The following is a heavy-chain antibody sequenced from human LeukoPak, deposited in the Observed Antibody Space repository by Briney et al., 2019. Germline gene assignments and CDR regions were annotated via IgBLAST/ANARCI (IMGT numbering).Heavy chain of an antibody. CDR1: GYTFTGYG. CDR3: ARGGNPNAFDI. V-gene: IGHV1-18*01. J-gene: IGHJ3*02. Sequence: EASVTVSFKASGYTFTGYGITWVRQAPGQGLEWMGWISGNNGKTNYAQNLQGRVTMTTDTSTSTAYMELRSLRSDDTAVYYCARGGNPNAFDIWGQGTMVTVSS. CDR2: ISGNNGKT. D-gene: IGHD4-23*01.